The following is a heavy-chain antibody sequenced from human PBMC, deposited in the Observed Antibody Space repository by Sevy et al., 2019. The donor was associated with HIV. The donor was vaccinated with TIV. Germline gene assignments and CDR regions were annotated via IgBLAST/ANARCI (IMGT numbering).Heavy chain of an antibody. Sequence: GGSLRLSRAASGFTFSDFYMTWIRQTPGRGLEWLSYISSSDPTNGNTIYYADSVKGRFTISRDNAKKALYLQMNSLRAEDTAVYYCAREGSLRYLDLWGRGTLVTVSS. CDR1: GFTFSDFY. J-gene: IGHJ2*01. CDR2: ISSSDPTNGNTI. V-gene: IGHV3-11*01. CDR3: AREGSLRYLDL. D-gene: IGHD3-10*01.